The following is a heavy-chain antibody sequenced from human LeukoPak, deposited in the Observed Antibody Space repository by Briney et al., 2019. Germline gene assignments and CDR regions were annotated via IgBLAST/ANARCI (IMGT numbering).Heavy chain of an antibody. D-gene: IGHD6-13*01. J-gene: IGHJ4*02. Sequence: PGRSLRLSCAASGCTFSSYGMHWVRLAPGKGLEWVAVIWYDGSNKYYADSVKGRFTISRDNSKNTLYLQMNSLRAEDTAVYYCARDGAAAGTSLDYWGQGTLVTVSS. V-gene: IGHV3-33*01. CDR2: IWYDGSNK. CDR1: GCTFSSYG. CDR3: ARDGAAAGTSLDY.